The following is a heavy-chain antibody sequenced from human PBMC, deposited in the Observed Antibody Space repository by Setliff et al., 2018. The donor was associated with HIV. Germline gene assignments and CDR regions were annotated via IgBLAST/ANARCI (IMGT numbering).Heavy chain of an antibody. J-gene: IGHJ4*02. CDR3: AREEYTQYYFDY. CDR2: SNSDGSST. D-gene: IGHD6-6*01. Sequence: GGSLRLSCAASGFTFNTYWMHGVRQAPGKGLVWVSHSNSDGSSTTYADSVKGRFTISRDNAKNTLYLQMNSLRAEDTAVYYCAREEYTQYYFDYWGQGTLVTVSS. CDR1: GFTFNTYW. V-gene: IGHV3-74*01.